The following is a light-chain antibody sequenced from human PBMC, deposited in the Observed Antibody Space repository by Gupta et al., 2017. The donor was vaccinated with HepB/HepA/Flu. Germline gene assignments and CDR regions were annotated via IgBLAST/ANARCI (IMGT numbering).Light chain of an antibody. CDR3: QQHIGWPLT. CDR1: QSVSSN. J-gene: IGKJ4*01. Sequence: EIVLTQSPATLSLSPGERATLSCWASQSVSSNLAWYQQKLGQAPRLLMYGSSNRAAGIPARFSGSGSGTDFTLTISRLEPEDFAVYYCQQHIGWPLTFGGGTKVEI. CDR2: GSS. V-gene: IGKV3-11*01.